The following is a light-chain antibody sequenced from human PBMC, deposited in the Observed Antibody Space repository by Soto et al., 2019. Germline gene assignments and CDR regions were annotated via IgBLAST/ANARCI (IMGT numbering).Light chain of an antibody. CDR2: ATS. V-gene: IGKV1-39*01. J-gene: IGKJ1*01. CDR1: QSIFNY. CDR3: QHSSLSPWT. Sequence: DIQMTQSPSSLSASVGDRVTITCRASQSIFNYLNWYQQKPGKAPKLLIFATSNLQGGVPSRFSGSGSGTEFTLTISSLQLEDFATYSCQHSSLSPWTFGQGTKVDIK.